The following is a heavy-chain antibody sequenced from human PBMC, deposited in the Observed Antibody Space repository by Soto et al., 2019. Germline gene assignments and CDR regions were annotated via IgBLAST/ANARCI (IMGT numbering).Heavy chain of an antibody. D-gene: IGHD2-2*01. CDR2: INHSGST. CDR1: GGSFSGYY. Sequence: QVQLQQWGAGLLKPSETLSLTCAVYGGSFSGYYWSWIRQPPGKGLEWIGEINHSGSTNYNPSIKRRVTISVDTSKKQFSLKLGSVTAADTAVYYCARGSRPAAMSGGAVVDPWGQGTLVTVSS. V-gene: IGHV4-34*01. J-gene: IGHJ5*02. CDR3: ARGSRPAAMSGGAVVDP.